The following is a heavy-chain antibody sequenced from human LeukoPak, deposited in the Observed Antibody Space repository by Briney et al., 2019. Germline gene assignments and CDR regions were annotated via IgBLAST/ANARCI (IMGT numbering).Heavy chain of an antibody. V-gene: IGHV4-4*02. CDR1: GGSISSTNW. CDR3: ARGPASYYYGMDV. CDR2: IYHSGST. J-gene: IGHJ6*02. Sequence: KASETLSLTCAVSGGSISSTNWWSWVRQPPGKGLEWIGEIYHSGSTYYNPSLKSRVTISVDKSKNQFSLKLNSVTAADTAVYYCARGPASYYYGMDVWGQGTTVTVSS.